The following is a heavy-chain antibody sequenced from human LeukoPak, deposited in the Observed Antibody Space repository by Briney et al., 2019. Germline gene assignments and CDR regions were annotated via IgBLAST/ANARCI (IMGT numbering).Heavy chain of an antibody. Sequence: GESLKISCKGSGYSFTSYWIGWVRQMPGKGREWMGIIYPGDSDTRYSPSFQGQVTISADKSISTAYLQWSSLKASDTAMYHCARSTDCSGGSCYEFDYWGQGTLVTVSS. CDR2: IYPGDSDT. V-gene: IGHV5-51*01. J-gene: IGHJ4*02. D-gene: IGHD2-15*01. CDR1: GYSFTSYW. CDR3: ARSTDCSGGSCYEFDY.